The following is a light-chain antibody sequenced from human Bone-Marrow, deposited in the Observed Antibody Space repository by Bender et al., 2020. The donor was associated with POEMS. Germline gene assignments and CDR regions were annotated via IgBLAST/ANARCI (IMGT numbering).Light chain of an antibody. CDR3: VAWDASLNGWV. CDR2: FVT. J-gene: IGLJ3*02. Sequence: QSALTQPASVSGSPGQSITISCTGTSSDVGGYNYVAWYQQHPGKAPKLMIYFVTQRPSGVPDRFSGSKSGTSASLAITGLQSDDEAIYFCVAWDASLNGWVFGGGTKLTVL. CDR1: SSDVGGYNY. V-gene: IGLV2-14*01.